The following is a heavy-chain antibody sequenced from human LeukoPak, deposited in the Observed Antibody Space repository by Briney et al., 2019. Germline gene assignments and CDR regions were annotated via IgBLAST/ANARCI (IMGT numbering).Heavy chain of an antibody. CDR1: GFTFSDDY. J-gene: IGHJ4*02. D-gene: IGHD5-24*01. Sequence: PGGSLRLSCAASGFTFSDDYMSWIRQAPGKGLEWVSYISNSGSSIYYADSVKGRFTISRDNAKNPLYLQMNSLRAEDTAVYYCARGRDGSQSPIDDWGQGTLVTVSS. V-gene: IGHV3-11*04. CDR3: ARGRDGSQSPIDD. CDR2: ISNSGSSI.